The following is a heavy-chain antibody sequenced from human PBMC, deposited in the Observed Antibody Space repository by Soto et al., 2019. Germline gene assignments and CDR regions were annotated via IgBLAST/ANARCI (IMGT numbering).Heavy chain of an antibody. Sequence: PSETLSLTCTVSGGSISSYYWSWIRQPPGKGLEWIGYIYYSGSTNYNPSLKSRVTISVDTSKNQFSLKLSSVTAADTAVYYCASRGSSDYWGQGTLVTVSS. CDR1: GGSISSYY. V-gene: IGHV4-59*08. J-gene: IGHJ4*02. CDR2: IYYSGST. D-gene: IGHD2-15*01. CDR3: ASRGSSDY.